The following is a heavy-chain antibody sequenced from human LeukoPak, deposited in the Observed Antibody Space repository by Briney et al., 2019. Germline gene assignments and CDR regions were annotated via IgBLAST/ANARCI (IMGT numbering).Heavy chain of an antibody. Sequence: SETESLTCAVYGGSFSGYSWSWIRQPPGKGLEWIGEINHSGSTNYNPSLKSRVTISVVASKNLFALKLSSVTAADTAVYYCARDRYCSGGSCYLGWFDPWGQRNLVTVSS. CDR2: INHSGST. D-gene: IGHD2-15*01. V-gene: IGHV4-34*01. J-gene: IGHJ5*02. CDR3: ARDRYCSGGSCYLGWFDP. CDR1: GGSFSGYS.